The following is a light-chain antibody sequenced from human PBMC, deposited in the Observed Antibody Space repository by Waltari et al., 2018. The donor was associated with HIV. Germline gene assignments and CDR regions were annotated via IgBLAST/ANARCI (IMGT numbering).Light chain of an antibody. CDR3: QLWDTIPDRRV. V-gene: IGLV3-21*02. J-gene: IGLJ3*02. CDR1: NIGSKT. CDR2: DDT. Sequence: SCVLTQPPAVSVAPRQTARITCGGYNIGSKTVHWYQQKPTQAPVLVVYDDTNRPSGILERFSGSNSGNTATLTISRVEAGDEADYYCQLWDTIPDRRVFGGGTKLTVL.